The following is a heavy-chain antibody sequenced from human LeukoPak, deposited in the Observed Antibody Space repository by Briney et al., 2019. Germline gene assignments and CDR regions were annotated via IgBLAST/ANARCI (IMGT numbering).Heavy chain of an antibody. D-gene: IGHD1-26*01. CDR1: GFTFSSYS. Sequence: GGSLRLSCAASGFTFSSYSMNWVRQAPGKGLEWVSSISSSSSYIYYADSVKGRFTISRDNAKNSLYLQMNSLRAGDTAVYYCARDRWEPLTVFDYWGQGTLATVSS. V-gene: IGHV3-21*01. CDR3: ARDRWEPLTVFDY. J-gene: IGHJ4*02. CDR2: ISSSSSYI.